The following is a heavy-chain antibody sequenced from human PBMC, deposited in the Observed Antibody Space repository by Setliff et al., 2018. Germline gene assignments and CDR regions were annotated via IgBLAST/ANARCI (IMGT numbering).Heavy chain of an antibody. CDR1: GFTFSTYR. D-gene: IGHD6-6*01. J-gene: IGHJ4*02. CDR3: ARGRNIAARLLDS. CDR2: INHRGST. Sequence: GSLRLSCAASGFTFSTYRMHWVRQPPGKGLEWVGEINHRGSTTYNPSLKSRVTISVDTSKDQFSLKVISMTAADTAVYYCARGRNIAARLLDSWGQGTLVTVSS. V-gene: IGHV4-34*01.